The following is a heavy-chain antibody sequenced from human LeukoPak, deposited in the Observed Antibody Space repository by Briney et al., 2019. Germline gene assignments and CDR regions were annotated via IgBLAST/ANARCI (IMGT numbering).Heavy chain of an antibody. CDR3: ARDIVVVPAAMGAFDI. CDR2: IYYSGST. V-gene: IGHV4-30-4*01. Sequence: SETLPLTCTVSGGSISSGDYYWSWIRQPPGKGLEWIGYIYYSGSTYYNPSLKSRVTISVDTSKNQFSLKLSSVTAADTAVYYCARDIVVVPAAMGAFDIWGQGTMVTVSS. J-gene: IGHJ3*02. D-gene: IGHD2-2*01. CDR1: GGSISSGDYY.